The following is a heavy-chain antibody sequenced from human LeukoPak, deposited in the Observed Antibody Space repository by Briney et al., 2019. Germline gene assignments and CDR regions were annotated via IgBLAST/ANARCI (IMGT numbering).Heavy chain of an antibody. CDR1: GDSVSSGSYY. J-gene: IGHJ4*02. CDR2: IYYSGST. V-gene: IGHV4-61*01. Sequence: PSETLSLTCTVSGDSVSSGSYYWSWIRQPPGKGLEWIGYIYYSGSTNYNPSLKSRVTISVDTSKNQFSLKLSSVTAADTAVFYCARGWGFYDYWGQGTLVTVSS. CDR3: ARGWGFYDY. D-gene: IGHD7-27*01.